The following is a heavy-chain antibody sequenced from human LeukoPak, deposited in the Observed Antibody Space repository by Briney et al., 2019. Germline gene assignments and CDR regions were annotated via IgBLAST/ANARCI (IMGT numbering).Heavy chain of an antibody. CDR1: GGSISSGGYY. J-gene: IGHJ4*02. V-gene: IGHV4-31*03. CDR2: IYYSGST. D-gene: IGHD3-9*01. CDR3: ARVGARDYDIFRLPLGDY. Sequence: PSQTLSLTCTVSGGSISSGGYYWSWIRQHPGKGLEWIGYIYYSGSTYYNPSLKSRVTISVDTSKNQFSLKLSSVTAADTAVYYCARVGARDYDIFRLPLGDYWGQGTLVTVSS.